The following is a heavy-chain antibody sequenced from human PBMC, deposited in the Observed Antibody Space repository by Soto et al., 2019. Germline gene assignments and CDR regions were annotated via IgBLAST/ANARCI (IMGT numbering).Heavy chain of an antibody. CDR2: IHSDGSST. CDR1: GLPSGSYG. J-gene: IGHJ3*01. D-gene: IGHD1-26*01. Sequence: EVQLVESGGALVRPVGSLGPPGAASGLPSGSYGLPWVGQPPGKGLVWVSRIHSDGSSTTYADFVKGRFIISRDNARNTVDLQMNSVRVEDTAVYYCARGDRGAFDLWGQGTVVTVSS. V-gene: IGHV3-74*01. CDR3: ARGDRGAFDL.